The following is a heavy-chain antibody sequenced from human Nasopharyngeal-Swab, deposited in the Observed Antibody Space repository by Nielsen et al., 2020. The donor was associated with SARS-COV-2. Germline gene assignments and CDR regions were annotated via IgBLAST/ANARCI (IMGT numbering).Heavy chain of an antibody. V-gene: IGHV3-74*01. J-gene: IGHJ4*02. Sequence: PGGSLRLSCVASGFTFSNEWMHWVRHAPGKGLEWLSRIDRDGHTTDYADSVKGRFTVSRDNAKNTLYLQVNSLRPEDTAVYYCARGVGYCHCCGDYWGQGVLVTVSS. CDR1: GFTFSNEW. CDR2: IDRDGHTT. CDR3: ARGVGYCHCCGDY. D-gene: IGHD3-22*01.